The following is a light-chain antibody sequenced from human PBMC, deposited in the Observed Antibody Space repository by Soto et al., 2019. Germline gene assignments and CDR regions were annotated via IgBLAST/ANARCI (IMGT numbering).Light chain of an antibody. CDR3: SSYTSSSTLYV. CDR2: EVT. CDR1: SSDVGGYNY. Sequence: QSALTQPASVSGSPGQSITISCTGTSSDVGGYNYVSWYQQSPGKAPKFMIYEVTNRPSGVSNRFSGSKSGNTASLTISGLQAEDEADYYCSSYTSSSTLYVFGTGTKVTVL. V-gene: IGLV2-14*01. J-gene: IGLJ1*01.